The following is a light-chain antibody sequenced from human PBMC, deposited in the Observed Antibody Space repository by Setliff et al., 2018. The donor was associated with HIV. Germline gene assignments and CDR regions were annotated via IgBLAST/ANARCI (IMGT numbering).Light chain of an antibody. J-gene: IGLJ1*01. Sequence: QSALAQPASVSGSPGQSITISCTGTSNDVGGYNYVCWYQQHPGKAPKLMVYEVTNRPSGVSYRFSGSKSGNTASLTISGLQAEDEADYYCSSFGSSNTHVFGTGTKVTVL. CDR3: SSFGSSNTHV. CDR2: EVT. CDR1: SNDVGGYNY. V-gene: IGLV2-14*01.